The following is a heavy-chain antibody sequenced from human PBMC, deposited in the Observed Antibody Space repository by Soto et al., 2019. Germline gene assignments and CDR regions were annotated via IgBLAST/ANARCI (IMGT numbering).Heavy chain of an antibody. CDR2: IIPKCGAS. D-gene: IGHD2-15*01. J-gene: IGHJ6*02. V-gene: IGHV1-69*13. CDR1: GGIFSNYA. Sequence: SVKVSCKASGGIFSNYAITWVRQAPGQGPEWMGGIIPKCGASNYAQKFQGRVTITADESTSTAYMELSSLRSEDTAVYYWARDGSGGSFGYDSAYYGMDVWGQGTTVTVSS. CDR3: ARDGSGGSFGYDSAYYGMDV.